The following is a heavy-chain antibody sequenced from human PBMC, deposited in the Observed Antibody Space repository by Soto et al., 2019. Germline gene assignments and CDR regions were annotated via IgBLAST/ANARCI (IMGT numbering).Heavy chain of an antibody. Sequence: QVHLVESGGGMVQPGTSLRLSCTASGFTFNSLSLHWVRQRPDKGLEWVAVISFDGRVTYYADFVKGRFTVSRDNSKNTIYLQVNSLRADDTAVYYCAREPYGDSQYFDYWGQGTLVTVSS. V-gene: IGHV3-30*04. CDR1: GFTFNSLS. J-gene: IGHJ4*02. CDR3: AREPYGDSQYFDY. CDR2: ISFDGRVT. D-gene: IGHD2-21*02.